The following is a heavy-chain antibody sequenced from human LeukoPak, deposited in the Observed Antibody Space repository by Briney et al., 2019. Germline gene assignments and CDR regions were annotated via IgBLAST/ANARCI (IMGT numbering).Heavy chain of an antibody. CDR3: ASMGSGYYYWTLCY. Sequence: GSSVTVSCKASGGTFSIYAISWVRQAPGQGLEWMVGIIPIFGTANYAQKFQGRVTITADESTSTAYMELSSLRSEDTAVYYCASMGSGYYYWTLCYWGQGTLVTVSS. CDR1: GGTFSIYA. D-gene: IGHD3-22*01. V-gene: IGHV1-69*01. CDR2: IIPIFGTA. J-gene: IGHJ4*02.